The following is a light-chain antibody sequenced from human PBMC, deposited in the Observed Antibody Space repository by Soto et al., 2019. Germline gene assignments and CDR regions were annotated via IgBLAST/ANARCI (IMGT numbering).Light chain of an antibody. CDR3: QQYGSSLLT. CDR1: QSVSSSY. CDR2: GAS. Sequence: EIVLTHSPGTLSLSPWERATLSCRASQSVSSSYLAWYQQKPGQAPRLLIYGASSRATGIPDRFSGSGSGTDFTLTISRLGPEDFAVYYCQQYGSSLLTFGGGTKVDIK. V-gene: IGKV3-20*01. J-gene: IGKJ4*01.